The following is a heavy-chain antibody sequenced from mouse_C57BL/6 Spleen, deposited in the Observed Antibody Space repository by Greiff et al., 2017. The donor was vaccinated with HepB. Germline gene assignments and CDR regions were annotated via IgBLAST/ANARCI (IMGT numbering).Heavy chain of an antibody. CDR1: GYAFSSSW. Sequence: QVQLQQSGPELVKPGASVKISCKASGYAFSSSWMNWVKQRPGKGLEWIGRIYPGDGDTNYNGKVKGKATLTADKSSSTAYMQLSSLTSEDSAVYFCARSGGAQAIFAYWGQGTLVTVSA. V-gene: IGHV1-82*01. CDR3: ARSGGAQAIFAY. CDR2: IYPGDGDT. D-gene: IGHD3-2*02. J-gene: IGHJ3*01.